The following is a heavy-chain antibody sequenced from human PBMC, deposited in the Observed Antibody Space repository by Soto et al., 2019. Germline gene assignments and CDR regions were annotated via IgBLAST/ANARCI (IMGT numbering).Heavy chain of an antibody. Sequence: EVQLVESGGGLVQRGGSLRLSCSASGFTFSSYPMYWVRQAPGKGLEYVSGISPNGDIIDYGDSMKGRFTISRDNSKNTLYLQMSSLRAEDMAVYSCVRAAAAGGKGREKNCFDPWGQGTLVTVSS. CDR3: VRAAAAGGKGREKNCFDP. D-gene: IGHD6-13*01. J-gene: IGHJ5*02. CDR1: GFTFSSYP. V-gene: IGHV3-64D*08. CDR2: ISPNGDII.